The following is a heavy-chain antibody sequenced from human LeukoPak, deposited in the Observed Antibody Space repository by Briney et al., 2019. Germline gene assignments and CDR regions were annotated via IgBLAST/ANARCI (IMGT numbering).Heavy chain of an antibody. V-gene: IGHV3-30-3*01. Sequence: GGSLRLSCAASGFTFSNYAMHWVRQAPGKGLEWVAVISYDGSNKFYADTVKGRFTISRDNSKNTLYLQMNSLGTEDTAVYYCARVPYGSGSYCDYWGQGTPVTVSS. CDR3: ARVPYGSGSYCDY. J-gene: IGHJ4*02. CDR1: GFTFSNYA. D-gene: IGHD3-10*01. CDR2: ISYDGSNK.